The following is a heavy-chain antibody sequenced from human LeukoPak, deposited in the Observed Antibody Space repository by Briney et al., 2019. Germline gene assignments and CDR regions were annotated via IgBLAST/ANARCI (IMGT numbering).Heavy chain of an antibody. CDR1: GFTFVDSY. V-gene: IGHV3-11*01. CDR2: ISSGGNTI. CDR3: ARFKGSGYYLLIDR. D-gene: IGHD3-22*01. J-gene: IGHJ4*02. Sequence: GGSLRLSCPASGFTFVDSYMSWIRQAPGEGLEWIAFISSGGNTIYYGDSVQGRFTVSRDNAKKSVYLQMSSLRAEDTAVYYCARFKGSGYYLLIDRWGQGTLVTVSS.